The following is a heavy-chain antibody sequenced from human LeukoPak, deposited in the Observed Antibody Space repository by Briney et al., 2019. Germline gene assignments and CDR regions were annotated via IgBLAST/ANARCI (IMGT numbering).Heavy chain of an antibody. D-gene: IGHD3-16*02. J-gene: IGHJ4*02. CDR1: GGTFSSYA. V-gene: IGHV1-18*01. CDR3: ARETRTYDYVWGSYRPLYFDY. CDR2: ISAYNGNT. Sequence: ASVKVSCKASGGTFSSYAISWVRQAPGQGLEWMGWISAYNGNTNYAQKLQGRVTMTTDTSTSTAYMELRSLRSDDTAVYYCARETRTYDYVWGSYRPLYFDYWGQGTLVTVSS.